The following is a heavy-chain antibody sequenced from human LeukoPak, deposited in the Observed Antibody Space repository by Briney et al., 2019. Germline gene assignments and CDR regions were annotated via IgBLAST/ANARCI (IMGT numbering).Heavy chain of an antibody. CDR1: GFTFRTYW. CDR2: IKQDGSEK. V-gene: IGHV3-7*01. Sequence: PGGSLRLSCAASGFTFRTYWMSWVRQAPGKGLEWVANIKQDGSEKHYVDSVTGRFTISRDNTKNSLYLQMNSLRADDTAVYYCARDLAGPPQEAFDIWGQGTMVTVSS. J-gene: IGHJ3*02. CDR3: ARDLAGPPQEAFDI.